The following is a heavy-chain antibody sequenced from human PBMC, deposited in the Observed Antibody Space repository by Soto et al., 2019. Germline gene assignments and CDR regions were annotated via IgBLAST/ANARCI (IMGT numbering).Heavy chain of an antibody. CDR2: IIPIFGTA. J-gene: IGHJ4*02. D-gene: IGHD3-22*01. CDR1: GGTFSSYA. V-gene: IGHV1-69*13. CDR3: ARDYYDSSGYSPLQFGY. Sequence: GASVKVSCKASGGTFSSYAISWVRQAPGQGLEWMGGIIPIFGTANYAQKFQGRVTITADESTSTAYMELSSLRSEDTAVYYCARDYYDSSGYSPLQFGYWGQGTLVTVSS.